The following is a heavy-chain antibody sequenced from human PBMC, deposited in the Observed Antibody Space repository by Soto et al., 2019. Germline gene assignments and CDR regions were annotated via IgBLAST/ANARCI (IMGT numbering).Heavy chain of an antibody. CDR3: ARDRRDGYNLSFDY. D-gene: IGHD5-12*01. V-gene: IGHV4-30-2*01. J-gene: IGHJ4*02. CDR2: IYHSGST. Sequence: SETLSLTCAVSGGSISSGGYSWSWIRQPPGKGLEWIGYIYHSGSTYYNPSLKSRVTISVDRSKNQFSLKLSSVTAADTAVYYCARDRRDGYNLSFDYWGQGTLVTVSS. CDR1: GGSISSGGYS.